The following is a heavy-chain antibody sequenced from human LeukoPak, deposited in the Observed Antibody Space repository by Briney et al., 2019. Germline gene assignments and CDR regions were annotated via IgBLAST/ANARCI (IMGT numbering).Heavy chain of an antibody. CDR1: GGTFSSYA. V-gene: IGHV1-69*13. Sequence: ASVKVSCKASGGTFSSYAISWVRQAPGQGLEWMGGIIPIFGTANYAQKFQGRVTITADESTSTAYMELSSLRSEDTAVYYCATGSWTLGDSWSGSRLYFDYWGQGTLVTVSS. CDR2: IIPIFGTA. J-gene: IGHJ4*02. CDR3: ATGSWTLGDSWSGSRLYFDY. D-gene: IGHD3-3*01.